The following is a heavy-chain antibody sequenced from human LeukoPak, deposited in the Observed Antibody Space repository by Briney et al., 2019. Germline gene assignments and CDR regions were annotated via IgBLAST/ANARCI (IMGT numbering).Heavy chain of an antibody. V-gene: IGHV3-15*01. CDR3: GTDCDAHLSHDY. CDR1: GLTVSNVL. D-gene: IGHD2/OR15-2a*01. Sequence: GGSLRISCAASGLTVSNVLMSSVRQAPGKGLEWVGRIKSKNDGGTTDYAAPVKGRFTISRDDSKNTLYLQMNSLKTEYTAVDYCGTDCDAHLSHDYW. CDR2: IKSKNDGGTT. J-gene: IGHJ4*01.